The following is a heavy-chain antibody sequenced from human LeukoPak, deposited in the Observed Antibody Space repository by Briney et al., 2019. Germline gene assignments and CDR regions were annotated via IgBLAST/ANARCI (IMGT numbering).Heavy chain of an antibody. Sequence: SETLSLTCTVSGDSISSGNYYWTWIRQPAGKGLEWIGRIYHSGSTYYNPSLKSRVTISVDTSKNQFSPKLSSVTAADTAVYYCARDGGYSSSWYPLYYYYMDVWGKGTTVTVSS. J-gene: IGHJ6*03. CDR2: IYHSGST. CDR3: ARDGGYSSSWYPLYYYYMDV. CDR1: GDSISSGNYY. V-gene: IGHV4-38-2*02. D-gene: IGHD6-13*01.